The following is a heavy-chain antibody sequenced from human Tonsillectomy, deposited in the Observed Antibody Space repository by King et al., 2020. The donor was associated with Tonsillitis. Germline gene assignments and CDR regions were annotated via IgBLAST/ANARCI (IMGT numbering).Heavy chain of an antibody. D-gene: IGHD6-13*01. J-gene: IGHJ6*03. V-gene: IGHV4-34*01. CDR3: ARGVFSSRPLGYYMDV. CDR1: GGSFSGYY. CDR2: INRSGTT. Sequence: VQLQQWGAGLLKPSETLSLTCAVYGGSFSGYYWSWIRQPPGTGLEWIGEINRSGTTNYNPSLKSRVTMAVHTSKNQFSLKLSSVTAADTAVYYCARGVFSSRPLGYYMDVWGKGTTVTVSS.